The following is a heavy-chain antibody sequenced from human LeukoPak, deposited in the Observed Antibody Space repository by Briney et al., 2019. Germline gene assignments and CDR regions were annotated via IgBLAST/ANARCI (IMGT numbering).Heavy chain of an antibody. CDR1: GFAFSSYG. CDR2: IRYDGSNK. Sequence: TGGSLRLSCAASGFAFSSYGMHWVRQAPGKGLEWVAFIRYDGSNKYYADSVKGRFTISRDNSKNTLYLQMNSLRAEDTAVYYCAHSSSSDFDYWGQGTLVTVSS. V-gene: IGHV3-30*02. CDR3: AHSSSSDFDY. J-gene: IGHJ4*02. D-gene: IGHD6-6*01.